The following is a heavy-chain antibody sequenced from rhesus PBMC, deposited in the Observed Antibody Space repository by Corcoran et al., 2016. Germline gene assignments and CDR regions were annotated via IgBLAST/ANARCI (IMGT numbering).Heavy chain of an antibody. J-gene: IGHJ4*01. Sequence: QVQLQESGPGVVKPSEILSLTCAVSGGSISRGYDWCWIRQPPGKGLEWIGYIYGSRRVTNYTPTREKRVPISKAASKNQFSLKLSSVAAADTAVYYCARGLVVLTSPIDYWGQGVLVTVSS. V-gene: IGHV4-76*01. CDR1: GGSISRGYD. D-gene: IGHD2-15*01. CDR2: IYGSRRVT. CDR3: ARGLVVLTSPIDY.